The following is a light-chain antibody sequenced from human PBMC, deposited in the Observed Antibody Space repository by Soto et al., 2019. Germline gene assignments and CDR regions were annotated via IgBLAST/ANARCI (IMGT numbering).Light chain of an antibody. V-gene: IGKV1-5*03. Sequence: DIQMTQSPSTLSASVGDRVTITCRASQSISSWLAWYQQKPGKAPKLLIYKASSLESGVPSRFSGSGSGTEFTLTISSLQLDDFATYYCQQYNSYSQTFGQGNKVEIK. CDR1: QSISSW. J-gene: IGKJ1*01. CDR2: KAS. CDR3: QQYNSYSQT.